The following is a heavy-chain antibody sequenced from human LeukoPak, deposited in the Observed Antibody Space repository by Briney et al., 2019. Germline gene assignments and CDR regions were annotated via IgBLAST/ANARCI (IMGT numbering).Heavy chain of an antibody. CDR3: ARNDRYYDSSGYQDY. J-gene: IGHJ4*02. CDR1: GYTFTSYY. D-gene: IGHD3-22*01. V-gene: IGHV1-46*01. CDR2: INPSGGST. Sequence: ASVKVSCKASGYTFTSYYMHWVRQAPRQGLEWMGIINPSGGSTSYAQKFQGRVTMTRDMSTSTVYMELSSLRSEDTAVYYCARNDRYYDSSGYQDYWGQGTLVTVSS.